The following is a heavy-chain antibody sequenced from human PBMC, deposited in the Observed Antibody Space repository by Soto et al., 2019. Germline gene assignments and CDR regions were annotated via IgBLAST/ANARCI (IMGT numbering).Heavy chain of an antibody. CDR2: IFSNDEK. Sequence: SGPTLVNPTETLTLTCTVSGFSLSNARMGVSWIRQPPGKALEWLAHIFSNDEKSYSTSLKSRFTISKDTSKSQVVLTMTNLDPVDTATYYCARINDILTGFDYWGQGTLVTVSS. V-gene: IGHV2-26*01. J-gene: IGHJ4*02. D-gene: IGHD3-9*01. CDR3: ARINDILTGFDY. CDR1: GFSLSNARMG.